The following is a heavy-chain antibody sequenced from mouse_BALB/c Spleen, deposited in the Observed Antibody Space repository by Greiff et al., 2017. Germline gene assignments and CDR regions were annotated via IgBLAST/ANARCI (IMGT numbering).Heavy chain of an antibody. V-gene: IGHV1-63*02. Sequence: QVQLQQSGAELVRPGTSVKISCKASGYTFTNYWLGWVKQRPGHGLEWIGDIYPGGGYTNYNEKFKGKATLTADTSSSTAYMQLSSLTSEDSAVYFCARTNTYYAMDYWGQGTSVTVSS. CDR3: ARTNTYYAMDY. D-gene: IGHD1-3*01. J-gene: IGHJ4*01. CDR1: GYTFTNYW. CDR2: IYPGGGYT.